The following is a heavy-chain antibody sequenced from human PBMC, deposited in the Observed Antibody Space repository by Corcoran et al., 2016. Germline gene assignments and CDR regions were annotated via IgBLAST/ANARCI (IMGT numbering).Heavy chain of an antibody. CDR1: GFAFDTYW. CDR2: IKGGENEK. V-gene: IGHV3-7*01. J-gene: IGHJ4*02. D-gene: IGHD6-13*01. Sequence: EVQLVESGGGLVQPGGSLRLSCAASGFAFDTYWMNWVRQAPGKGLDWVANIKGGENEKYYVDSVKGRFTITRENGKNLLYLQMTSMTAEDTEVYYWGRSSWNDYWGQGTLVTVSS. CDR3: GRSSWNDY.